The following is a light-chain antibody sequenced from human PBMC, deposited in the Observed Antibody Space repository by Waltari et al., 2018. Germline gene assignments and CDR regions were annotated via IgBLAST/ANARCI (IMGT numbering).Light chain of an antibody. J-gene: IGKJ1*01. CDR3: QHYVRLPVT. Sequence: IVLTQSPGTLSLSPGERATLSCWASQSVGGSLAWYQQKPGQAPRLLIYGASSRATGIPDRFSGSGSGTGFSLSISRLEPEDFAVYYCQHYVRLPVTFGQGTKVEIK. CDR1: QSVGGS. CDR2: GAS. V-gene: IGKV3-20*01.